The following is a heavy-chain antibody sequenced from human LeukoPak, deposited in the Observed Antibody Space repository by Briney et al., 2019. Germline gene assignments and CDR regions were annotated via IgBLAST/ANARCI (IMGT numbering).Heavy chain of an antibody. CDR1: GYTFTDYY. CDR2: INPNSGGT. D-gene: IGHD6-19*01. J-gene: IGHJ5*02. Sequence: ASVTVSCKASGYTFTDYYMHWVRQAPGQGLEWMGWINPNSGGTNYAQKFQGRVTMTRDTSISTAYMELSRLRSDDTAVYYCARESVAVADNWFDPWGQGTLVTVSS. CDR3: ARESVAVADNWFDP. V-gene: IGHV1-2*02.